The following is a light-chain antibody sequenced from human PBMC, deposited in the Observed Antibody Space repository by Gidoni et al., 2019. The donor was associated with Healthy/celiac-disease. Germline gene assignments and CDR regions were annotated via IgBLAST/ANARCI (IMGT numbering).Light chain of an antibody. J-gene: IGKJ1*01. V-gene: IGKV3-11*01. CDR1: QSVSSY. Sequence: EIVLTQSPATLSLSPGERATRSCRASQSVSSYLAWYQQKPGQAPRLLIYDASNRATGIPARFSGSWSGTDFTLTISCLEPEDFAVYYCQQRSNWPPTWTFGQGTKVEIK. CDR3: QQRSNWPPTWT. CDR2: DAS.